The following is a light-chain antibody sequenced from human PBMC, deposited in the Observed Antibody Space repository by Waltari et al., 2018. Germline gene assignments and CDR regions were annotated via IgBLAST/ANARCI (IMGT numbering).Light chain of an antibody. CDR2: EGS. V-gene: IGLV2-23*01. Sequence: QSARPHPPSVSGSPGRPSTISAPGPTSAVGGINLPSWYQQHPGKAPHPLIYEGSKRPSGVSNRFSGSKSGNTASLTISGLQAEDEADYYCCSYAGSSTWVFGGGTKLTVL. J-gene: IGLJ3*02. CDR3: CSYAGSSTWV. CDR1: TSAVGGINL.